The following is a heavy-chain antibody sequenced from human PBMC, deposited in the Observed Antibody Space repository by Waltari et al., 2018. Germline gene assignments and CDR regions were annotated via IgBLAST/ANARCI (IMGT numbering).Heavy chain of an antibody. V-gene: IGHV1-24*01. CDR2: FDPEDGET. CDR3: ATGALYFYDFWSGYLDY. CDR1: GYTLTELS. J-gene: IGHJ4*02. Sequence: QVQLVQSGAEVKKPGASVKGSCKVSGYTLTELSMHWVRKAPGKGLEWMGGFDPEDGETIYAQKFHGRVTMTEDTSTDTAYMELSSLRSEDTAVYYCATGALYFYDFWSGYLDYWGQGTLVTVSS. D-gene: IGHD3-3*01.